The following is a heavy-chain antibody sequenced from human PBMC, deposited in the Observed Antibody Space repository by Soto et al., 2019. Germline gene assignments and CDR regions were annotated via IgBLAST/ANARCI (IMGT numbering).Heavy chain of an antibody. V-gene: IGHV3-49*03. Sequence: PGGSVRLSCSTSGFTFGGYGVSWFRQAPGKGLEWIGFIRSKAYSRTAEYAASVRGRFIISRDDSEGIAYLQMNSLQNEDTGVYYCARDRNGWETRATYYDYWGPGTQVTVSS. CDR2: IRSKAYSRTA. CDR3: ARDRNGWETRATYYDY. D-gene: IGHD1-26*01. J-gene: IGHJ4*02. CDR1: GFTFGGYG.